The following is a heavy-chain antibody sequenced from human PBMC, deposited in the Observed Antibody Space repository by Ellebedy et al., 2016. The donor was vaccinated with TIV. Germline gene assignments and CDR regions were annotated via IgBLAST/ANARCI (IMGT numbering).Heavy chain of an antibody. CDR3: ARQTSGWDFDY. V-gene: IGHV3-48*03. J-gene: IGHJ4*02. D-gene: IGHD6-19*01. CDR1: GFTFSTYE. CDR2: ISSSDNTI. Sequence: GESLKISCAVSGFTFSTYEMNWVRQAPGQGLEWVSYISSSDNTIYYADSVKGRFTISRDNAKNLLYLQMNSLRAEDTAVYYCARQTSGWDFDYWGQGTLVTVS.